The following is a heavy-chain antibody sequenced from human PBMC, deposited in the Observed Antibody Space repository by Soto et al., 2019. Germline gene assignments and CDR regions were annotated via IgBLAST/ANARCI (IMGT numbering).Heavy chain of an antibody. V-gene: IGHV1-18*01. D-gene: IGHD3-22*01. J-gene: IGHJ3*02. CDR3: ARGLGYYDSSGYYTPYYGAFDI. CDR2: ISAYSGNT. Sequence: ASVKVSCKAAGCTFTSYGISWVRQAPGQGREWMGWISAYSGNTNYAQKRQGRVTMTTDTSTSTAYMELRSLRSDDTAVYYCARGLGYYDSSGYYTPYYGAFDIWGQGTMVTVS. CDR1: GCTFTSYG.